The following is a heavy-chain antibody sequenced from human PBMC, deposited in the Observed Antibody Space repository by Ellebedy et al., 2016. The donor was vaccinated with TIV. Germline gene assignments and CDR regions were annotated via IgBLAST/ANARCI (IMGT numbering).Heavy chain of an antibody. CDR1: GFTFSSYA. D-gene: IGHD4-17*01. V-gene: IGHV3-23*01. CDR2: ISGSGGST. CDR3: AKGGDYPGWYFDY. J-gene: IGHJ4*02. Sequence: GESLKISXAASGFTFSSYAMSWVRQAPGKGLEWVSAISGSGGSTYYADSVKGRFTISRDNSKNTLYLQMNSLSAEETAVYYCAKGGDYPGWYFDYWGQGTLVTVSS.